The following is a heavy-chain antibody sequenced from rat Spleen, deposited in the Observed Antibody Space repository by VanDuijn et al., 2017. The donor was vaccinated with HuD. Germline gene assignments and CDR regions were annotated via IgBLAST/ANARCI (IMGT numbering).Heavy chain of an antibody. CDR1: GFTFSDYD. V-gene: IGHV5S13*01. CDR2: ISPSGGTT. Sequence: EVRLVESDGGLVQPGGSLKLSCAASGFTFSDYDMAWVRQAPTKGLEWVASISPSGGTTHYPDSVKGRFTISRDNAENTVFLQMNSLRSEDTATYYCAVSGFGYWGQGVMVTVSS. J-gene: IGHJ2*01. D-gene: IGHD4-4*01. CDR3: AVSGFGY.